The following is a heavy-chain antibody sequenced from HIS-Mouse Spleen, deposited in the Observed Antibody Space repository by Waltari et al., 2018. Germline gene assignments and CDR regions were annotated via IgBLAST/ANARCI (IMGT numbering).Heavy chain of an antibody. CDR1: GFPSSTSGLC. CDR2: IDWDDDK. V-gene: IGHV2-70*15. Sequence: QVTLRESGPALVKLTQTLTLTCTFSGFPSSTSGLCVSWIRQPPGKALEWLARIDWDDDKYYSTSLKTRLTISKDTSKNQVVLTMTNMDPVDTATYYCARIYGSGNAFDIWGQGTMVTVSS. J-gene: IGHJ3*02. CDR3: ARIYGSGNAFDI. D-gene: IGHD6-19*01.